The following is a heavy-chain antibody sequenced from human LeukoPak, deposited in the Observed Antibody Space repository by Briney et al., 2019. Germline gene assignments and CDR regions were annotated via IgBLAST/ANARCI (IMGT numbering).Heavy chain of an antibody. V-gene: IGHV4-61*10. D-gene: IGHD2-2*01. J-gene: IGHJ3*02. CDR1: GYSISSGYY. CDR3: ARYCHSNRCYWDAFDI. CDR2: MYSSGTT. Sequence: PSETLSLTCTVSGYSISSGYYWGWIRQPAGKGLEWIGYMYSSGTTNSNPSLESRVTMSVDTSKNQFSLKLRSVTAADTAVYYCARYCHSNRCYWDAFDIWGHGTMVTVSS.